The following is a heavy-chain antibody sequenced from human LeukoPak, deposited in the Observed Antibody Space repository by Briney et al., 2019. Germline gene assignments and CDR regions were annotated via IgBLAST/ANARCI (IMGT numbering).Heavy chain of an antibody. J-gene: IGHJ4*02. CDR1: GFTFSSYE. D-gene: IGHD5-18*01. V-gene: IGHV3-48*03. CDR2: ISSSGSTI. Sequence: GGSLRLSCAASGFTFSSYEMHWVRQAPGKGLEWVSYISSSGSTIYNADSVKGRFTISRDNAKNSLYLQMNRLRAEDTAVYYCARTSRSGYSYGLFDYWGQGTLVTVSS. CDR3: ARTSRSGYSYGLFDY.